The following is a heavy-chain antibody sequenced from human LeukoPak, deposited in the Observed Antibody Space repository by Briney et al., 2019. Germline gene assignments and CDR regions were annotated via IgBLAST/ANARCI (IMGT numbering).Heavy chain of an antibody. CDR3: ARDRYSSRLEYFEY. V-gene: IGHV3-33*01. D-gene: IGHD6-13*01. Sequence: GGSLRLSCVASGFTFSSYGMHWVRQVPGKGLEWLAVIWYGGNNKYYADSVKGRFTISRDNSKNTLYLQMNSLRAEDTAVYYCARDRYSSRLEYFEYWGQGTLVTVSS. J-gene: IGHJ4*02. CDR2: IWYGGNNK. CDR1: GFTFSSYG.